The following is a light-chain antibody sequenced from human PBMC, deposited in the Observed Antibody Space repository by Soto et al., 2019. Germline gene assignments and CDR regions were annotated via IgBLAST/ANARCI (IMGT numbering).Light chain of an antibody. J-gene: IGKJ1*01. Sequence: EIVMTQSPATLSVSPGERATLSCRASQSVSSKLAWYQQKPGQAPRLLIYGESTRATGIPARFSGGGSGTEFTLTIGSLQSEDFAVYFCQQYNSWPWTFGQGTMVAIK. CDR3: QQYNSWPWT. V-gene: IGKV3-15*01. CDR2: GES. CDR1: QSVSSK.